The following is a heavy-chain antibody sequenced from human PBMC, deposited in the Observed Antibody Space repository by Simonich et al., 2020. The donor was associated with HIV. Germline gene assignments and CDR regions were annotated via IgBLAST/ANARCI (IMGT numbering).Heavy chain of an antibody. CDR2: IYWNDDK. CDR1: GFSLSTSGVG. Sequence: QITLKESGPTLVKPTQTLTLTCTFSGFSLSTSGVGVGWIRQPPGKALEWLALIYWNDDKRYSPSLKSRLTITKDTSKNQVVLTMTNLDPVDTATYYCAHEKYGDPADYWGQGTLVTVSS. J-gene: IGHJ4*02. D-gene: IGHD4-17*01. CDR3: AHEKYGDPADY. V-gene: IGHV2-5*01.